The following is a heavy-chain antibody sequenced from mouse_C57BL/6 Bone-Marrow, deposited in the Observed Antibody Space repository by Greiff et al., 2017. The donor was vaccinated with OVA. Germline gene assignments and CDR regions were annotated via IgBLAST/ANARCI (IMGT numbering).Heavy chain of an antibody. V-gene: IGHV1-26*01. Sequence: EVQLQQSGPELVKPGASVKISCKASGYTFTDYYMNWVKQSHGKSLEWIGDINPNNGGTSYNQKFKGKATLTVDKSSSTAYMELRSLTSEDSAVYYCARGDSTGTGFDYWGQGTTLTVSS. CDR2: INPNNGGT. D-gene: IGHD4-1*02. CDR3: ARGDSTGTGFDY. CDR1: GYTFTDYY. J-gene: IGHJ2*01.